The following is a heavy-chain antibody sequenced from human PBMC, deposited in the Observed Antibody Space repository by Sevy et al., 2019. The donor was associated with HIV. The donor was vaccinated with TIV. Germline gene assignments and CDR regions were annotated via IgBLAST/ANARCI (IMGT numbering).Heavy chain of an antibody. J-gene: IGHJ4*02. V-gene: IGHV3-7*01. CDR3: ARRYFDL. CDR1: GFTYDAFG. Sequence: GGSLRLSCAASGFTYDAFGMQWVRQAPGKGLEWVANIRPDGNEIYYAESVRGRFTISRDNSKESLYLQMSNLRVEDTATYFCARRYFDLWGQGALVTVSS. CDR2: IRPDGNEI.